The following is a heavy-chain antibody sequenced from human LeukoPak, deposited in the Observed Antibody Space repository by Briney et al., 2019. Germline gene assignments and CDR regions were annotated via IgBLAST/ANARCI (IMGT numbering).Heavy chain of an antibody. Sequence: ASVKVSCKASGYSFSDYYIQWVRQAPGQGLEWMGWISPKNGGTNYAQNFQGRVTMTSDTSISTLYMELTTLRSDDTAVFYCARDMIQGVMGYWGQGTLVTVSS. D-gene: IGHD3-10*01. V-gene: IGHV1-2*02. CDR3: ARDMIQGVMGY. CDR2: ISPKNGGT. J-gene: IGHJ4*02. CDR1: GYSFSDYY.